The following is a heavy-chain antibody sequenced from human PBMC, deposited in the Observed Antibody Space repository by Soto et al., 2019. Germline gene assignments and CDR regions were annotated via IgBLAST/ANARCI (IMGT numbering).Heavy chain of an antibody. J-gene: IGHJ4*02. CDR3: ARDGVWYYDSSGYSYYFDY. V-gene: IGHV3-33*01. Sequence: GGSLSLSCAASGFTFSSYGMHWVRQAPGKGLEWVAVIWYDGSNKYYADSVKGRFTISRDNSKNTLYLQMNSLRAEDTAVYYCARDGVWYYDSSGYSYYFDYWGQGTLVTVSS. CDR1: GFTFSSYG. D-gene: IGHD3-22*01. CDR2: IWYDGSNK.